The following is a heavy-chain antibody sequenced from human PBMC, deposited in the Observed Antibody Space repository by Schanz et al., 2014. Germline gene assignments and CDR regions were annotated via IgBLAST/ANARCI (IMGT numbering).Heavy chain of an antibody. CDR2: ILGLASTT. CDR1: GFTFTNYA. CDR3: ARDLPRTFLFDY. V-gene: IGHV3-23*01. Sequence: DVQLLESGGGLVQPGGSLRLSCAASGFTFTNYAMSWVRQVPGKGLEWVSAILGLASTTYYADSVKGRFTISRDNSKNLLYLQMNSLRAEDTAVYYCARDLPRTFLFDYWGQGTLVTVSS. J-gene: IGHJ4*02.